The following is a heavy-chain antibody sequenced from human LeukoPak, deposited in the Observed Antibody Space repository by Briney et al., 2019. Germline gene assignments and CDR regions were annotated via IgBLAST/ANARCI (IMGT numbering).Heavy chain of an antibody. Sequence: GSSVKVSCKASGGTFSRYAISWVRQAPGQGLEWMGRIIPILGIANYAQKFQGRVTITADKSTSTAYMELSSLRSEDTAVYYCARSTGIAVAGPLDVWGQGTTVTVSS. CDR3: ARSTGIAVAGPLDV. CDR2: IIPILGIA. V-gene: IGHV1-69*04. D-gene: IGHD6-19*01. J-gene: IGHJ6*02. CDR1: GGTFSRYA.